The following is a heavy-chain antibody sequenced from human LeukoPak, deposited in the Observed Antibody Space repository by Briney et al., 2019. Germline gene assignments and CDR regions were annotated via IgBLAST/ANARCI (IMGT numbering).Heavy chain of an antibody. CDR1: GGSISSSSYY. D-gene: IGHD6-19*01. J-gene: IGHJ4*02. V-gene: IGHV4-39*01. Sequence: TSETLSLTCTVFGGSISSSSYYWGWIRQPPGKGLEWIGSIYYSGSTYYNPSLKSRVTISVDTSKNQFSLKLSSVTAADTAVYYCARVTYSSGWYFDYWGQGTLVTVSS. CDR2: IYYSGST. CDR3: ARVTYSSGWYFDY.